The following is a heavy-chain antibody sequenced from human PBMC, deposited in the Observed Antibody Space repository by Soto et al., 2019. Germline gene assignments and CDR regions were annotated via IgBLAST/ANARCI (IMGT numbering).Heavy chain of an antibody. Sequence: ASVKVSCKASGYTFTSYGISWVRQAPGQGLEWMGWISAYNGNTNYAQKLQGRVTMTTDTSTSTAYMELRSLRSDDTAVYYCERDQWSGFEWGVFDIWGKGTMVTVSS. J-gene: IGHJ3*02. CDR2: ISAYNGNT. CDR1: GYTFTSYG. D-gene: IGHD3-3*01. V-gene: IGHV1-18*01. CDR3: ERDQWSGFEWGVFDI.